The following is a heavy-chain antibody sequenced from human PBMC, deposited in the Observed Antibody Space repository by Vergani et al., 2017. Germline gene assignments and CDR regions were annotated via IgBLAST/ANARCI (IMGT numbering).Heavy chain of an antibody. CDR1: GGTFSSYT. CDR3: ARDPAALNWFDP. Sequence: QVQLVQSGAEVKKPGSSVKVSCKASGGTFSSYTISWVRQAPGQGLEWMVRIIPILGIANYAQKFQGRVTITADKSTSTAYMELSSLRSEDTAVYYCARDPAALNWFDPWGQGTLVTVSS. J-gene: IGHJ5*02. D-gene: IGHD6-13*01. V-gene: IGHV1-69*08. CDR2: IIPILGIA.